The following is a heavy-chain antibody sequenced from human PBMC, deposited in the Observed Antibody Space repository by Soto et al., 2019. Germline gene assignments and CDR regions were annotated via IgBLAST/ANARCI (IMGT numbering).Heavy chain of an antibody. CDR1: GGSISSGGSY. D-gene: IGHD4-17*01. J-gene: IGHJ6*02. Sequence: SETLSLTCTVSGGSISSGGSYWSWIRQHPGKGLEWIGYISYSGTSYYNPSLKSRVSISFDTSKNQFFLKLRSVTAADTAMYYCARDRLGTTGDFYYYGMDVWGQGTTVTVSS. CDR3: ARDRLGTTGDFYYYGMDV. V-gene: IGHV4-31*03. CDR2: ISYSGTS.